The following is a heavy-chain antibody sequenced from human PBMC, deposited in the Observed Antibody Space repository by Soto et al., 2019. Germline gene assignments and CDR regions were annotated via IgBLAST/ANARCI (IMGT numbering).Heavy chain of an antibody. J-gene: IGHJ3*02. Sequence: QVQLQESGPGLVKPSETLSLTCTVSGGSISSYYWSWIRQPPGKGLEWIGYIYYSGSINYNPSLRRRVTISVDTSKNQFSLKLSSVTAADTAVYYCARCQEGGSCDDFDIWGQGTMVTVSS. CDR3: ARCQEGGSCDDFDI. V-gene: IGHV4-59*01. CDR2: IYYSGSI. CDR1: GGSISSYY. D-gene: IGHD2-15*01.